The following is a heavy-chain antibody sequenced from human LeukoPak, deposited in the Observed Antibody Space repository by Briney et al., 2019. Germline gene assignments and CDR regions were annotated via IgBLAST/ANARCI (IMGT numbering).Heavy chain of an antibody. D-gene: IGHD2-15*01. CDR3: AREVVVVVAATDYYGMDV. V-gene: IGHV3-7*01. Sequence: PGGSLRLSCAASGFPFSSYWMSWVRQAPGKGLEWVANIKQDGGEKFYVDSVKGRFTISRDNAKNSLYLQMNSLRAEDTAVYYCAREVVVVVAATDYYGMDVWGQGTTVTVSS. CDR2: IKQDGGEK. J-gene: IGHJ6*02. CDR1: GFPFSSYW.